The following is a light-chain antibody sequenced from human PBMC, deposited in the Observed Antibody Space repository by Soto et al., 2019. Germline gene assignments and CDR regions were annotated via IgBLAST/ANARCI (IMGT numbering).Light chain of an antibody. V-gene: IGLV2-11*01. Sequence: QSALTQPRSVSGSPGQSVTISCTGTSSDVGGYNYVSWYQQHPGKAPKLMIYDVSKRPSGVPDRFSGSKSGNTASLTISWLQAEDEADYYCCSYAGSYRRVFGGGTKLTVL. CDR3: CSYAGSYRRV. CDR2: DVS. J-gene: IGLJ2*01. CDR1: SSDVGGYNY.